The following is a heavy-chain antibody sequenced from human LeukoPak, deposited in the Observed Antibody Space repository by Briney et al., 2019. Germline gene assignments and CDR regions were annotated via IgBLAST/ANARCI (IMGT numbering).Heavy chain of an antibody. J-gene: IGHJ4*02. D-gene: IGHD6-19*01. CDR2: IKQDGSET. CDR1: RLTLSNYW. V-gene: IGHV3-7*01. CDR3: ARQRGSGCLDY. Sequence: GGSLRLSCAASRLTLSNYWMSWVRQAPGQGLEWVANIKQDGSETYYVESVKGRFTISRDNAKNSLSLQMNSLRAEDTAVYYCARQRGSGCLDYWGQGTLVTVSS.